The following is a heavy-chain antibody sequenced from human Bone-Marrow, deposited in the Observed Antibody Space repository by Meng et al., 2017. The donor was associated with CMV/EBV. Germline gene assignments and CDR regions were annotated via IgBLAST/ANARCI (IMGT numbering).Heavy chain of an antibody. CDR1: GDSISSSSYY. V-gene: IGHV4-39*07. CDR2: INHSGST. Sequence: SETLSLTCTVSGDSISSSSYYWGWIRQPPGKGLEWIGEINHSGSTNYNPSLKSRVTISVDTSKNQFSLKLSSVTAADTAVYYCARGRGSSLRPLDLWGRGPRVTGSS. D-gene: IGHD6-6*01. CDR3: ARGRGSSLRPLDL. J-gene: IGHJ2*01.